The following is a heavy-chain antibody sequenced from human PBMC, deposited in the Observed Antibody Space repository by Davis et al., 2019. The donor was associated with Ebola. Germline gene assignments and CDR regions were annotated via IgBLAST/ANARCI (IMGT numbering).Heavy chain of an antibody. D-gene: IGHD2-2*01. V-gene: IGHV5-51*01. Sequence: QVSCKAAAYIITTHWSKCVVQMPEEDLEWRGIINHSDTDTRYNPSFEGQVTISADKTISTAYLQWSGLRASDTAIYFCARSTRAQTEGVESFDHWGQGTLVTVS. CDR3: ARSTRAQTEGVESFDH. CDR2: INHSDTDT. CDR1: AYIITTHW. J-gene: IGHJ4*02.